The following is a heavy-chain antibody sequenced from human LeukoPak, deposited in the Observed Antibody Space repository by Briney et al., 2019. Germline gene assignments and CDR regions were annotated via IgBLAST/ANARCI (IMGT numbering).Heavy chain of an antibody. D-gene: IGHD3-3*01. J-gene: IGHJ4*02. CDR1: GYTFTGYY. CDR3: ASLGGFWSGYSPFDY. CDR2: INPNSGGT. Sequence: ASVKVSCKASGYTFTGYYMHWVRQAPGQGLEWMGRINPNSGGTNYAQKFQGRATMTRDTSISTAYMELSRLRSDDTAVYYCASLGGFWSGYSPFDYWGQGTLVTVSS. V-gene: IGHV1-2*06.